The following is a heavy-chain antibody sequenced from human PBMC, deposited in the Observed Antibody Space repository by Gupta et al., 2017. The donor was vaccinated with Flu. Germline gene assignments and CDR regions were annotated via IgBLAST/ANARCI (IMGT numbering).Heavy chain of an antibody. CDR2: IYTSGMT. CDR3: AADITYAWFFY. V-gene: IGHV4-61*02. CDR1: GVSISNNNHY. J-gene: IGHJ4*02. Sequence: QVQLQESGPGLVEPSQTLSLTCSVSGVSISNNNHYWSWIRQSAGKGLGWIGHIYTSGMTNYNPSLKSRVTISVDTSKNQISLKMTSVTAADTAVYYCAADITYAWFFYWGQGTLVTVSS. D-gene: IGHD1-20*01.